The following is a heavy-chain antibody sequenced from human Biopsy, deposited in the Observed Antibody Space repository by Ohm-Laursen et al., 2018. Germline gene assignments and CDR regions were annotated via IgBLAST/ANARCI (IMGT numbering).Heavy chain of an antibody. V-gene: IGHV4-59*11. CDR1: GGSFTGHY. D-gene: IGHD4-23*01. CDR2: ISCTGYT. Sequence: ILSLTCTVSGGSFTGHYWTWTRQPPGKGLEWIGHISCTGYTSYNASLKSRVTISVDTSRNHFSLRLSSLTAADTAVYYCARGSNDFGGLYFPRWGQGTLLTVSS. J-gene: IGHJ4*02. CDR3: ARGSNDFGGLYFPR.